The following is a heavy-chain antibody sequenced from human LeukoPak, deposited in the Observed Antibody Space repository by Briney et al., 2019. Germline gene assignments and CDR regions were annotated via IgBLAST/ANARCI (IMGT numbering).Heavy chain of an antibody. CDR3: ARQGVEVVPAETADAFDI. J-gene: IGHJ3*02. Sequence: PSETLSLTCTVSGGSISSGGYYWSWIRQHPGKGLEWIGYIYYSGSTYYNPSLKSRVTISVDTSKNQFSLKLSSVTAADTAVYYCARQGVEVVPAETADAFDIWGQGTMVTVSS. V-gene: IGHV4-31*03. CDR2: IYYSGST. CDR1: GGSISSGGYY. D-gene: IGHD2-2*01.